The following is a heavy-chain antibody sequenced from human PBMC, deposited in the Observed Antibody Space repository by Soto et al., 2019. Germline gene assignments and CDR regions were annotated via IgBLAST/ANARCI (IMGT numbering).Heavy chain of an antibody. D-gene: IGHD6-6*01. CDR3: ARQRTSVVSKAYFDX. CDR1: GDSISSISYY. V-gene: IGHV4-39*01. J-gene: IGHJ4*02. CDR2: IYYSGST. Sequence: SDTLSLTCTVTGDSISSISYYWGWIRQPPGKGLEWIGSIYYSGSTYNNPSLMSRVSMSIDTSKDQFSLKLKSVTAADTALYLCARQRTSVVSKAYFDXWGPGSLVTVSX.